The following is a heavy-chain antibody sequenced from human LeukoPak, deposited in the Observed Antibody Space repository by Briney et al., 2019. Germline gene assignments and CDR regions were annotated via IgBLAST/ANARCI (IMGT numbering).Heavy chain of an antibody. CDR2: ISDSGSA. D-gene: IGHD4-23*01. CDR1: GGSISSYY. V-gene: IGHV4-59*08. Sequence: SETLSLTCTVSGGSISSYYWSWIRQPPGKGLEWIGYISDSGSANYNPSLKSRVTISVDTSKNQFSLKLSSVTAADTGVYYCAEGNSGGSFDPWGQGALVTVSS. CDR3: AEGNSGGSFDP. J-gene: IGHJ5*02.